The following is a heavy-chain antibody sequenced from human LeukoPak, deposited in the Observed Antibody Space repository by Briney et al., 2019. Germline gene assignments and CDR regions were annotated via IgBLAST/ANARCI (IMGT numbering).Heavy chain of an antibody. D-gene: IGHD3-10*01. Sequence: PGGSLRLSCAASGFTFSDYYMNWVRQAPGKGLEWVSSISSSSGYIYYADSVKGRFTISRDNAKNSLYLQMNRLRAEDTAVYYCASDFSSGYWGQGTLVTVSS. V-gene: IGHV3-21*06. CDR3: ASDFSSGY. CDR2: ISSSSGYI. J-gene: IGHJ4*02. CDR1: GFTFSDYY.